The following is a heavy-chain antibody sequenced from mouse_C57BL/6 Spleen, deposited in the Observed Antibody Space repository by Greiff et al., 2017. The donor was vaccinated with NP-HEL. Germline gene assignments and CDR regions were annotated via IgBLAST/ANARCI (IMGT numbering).Heavy chain of an antibody. CDR1: GFTFSSYA. D-gene: IGHD4-1*01. V-gene: IGHV5-4*01. CDR3: ARRAANWDLFDY. Sequence: EVQLQESGGGLVKPGGSLKLSCAASGFTFSSYAMSWVRQTPEKRLEWVATISDGGSYTYYPDNVKGRFTISRDNAKNNLYLQMSHLKSEDTAMYYCARRAANWDLFDYWGQGTTLTVSS. CDR2: ISDGGSYT. J-gene: IGHJ2*01.